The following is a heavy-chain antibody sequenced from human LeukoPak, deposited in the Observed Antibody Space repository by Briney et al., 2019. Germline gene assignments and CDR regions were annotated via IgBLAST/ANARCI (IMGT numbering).Heavy chain of an antibody. CDR1: GGSFSGYY. V-gene: IGHV4-34*01. J-gene: IGHJ4*02. CDR2: INHSGST. D-gene: IGHD6-6*01. CDR3: ARAMSIAARLQTIFDY. Sequence: PSETLSLTCAVYGGSFSGYYWSWIRQPPGKGLEWIGEINHSGSTNYNPSLKSRVTISVDTSKNQFPLKLSSVTAADTAVYYCARAMSIAARLQTIFDYWGQGTLVTVSS.